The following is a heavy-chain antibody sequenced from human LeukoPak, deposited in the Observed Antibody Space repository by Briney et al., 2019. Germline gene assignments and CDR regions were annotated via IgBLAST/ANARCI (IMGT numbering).Heavy chain of an antibody. D-gene: IGHD2/OR15-2a*01. Sequence: GGSLRLSCAASGFTFSSYAMHWVRQAPGKGLEYVSAISSNGGSTYYANSVTGRFTISRDNSKNTLYLQMGSLRDEDMAVYYCARFGRISGKATLYWGQGTLVTVSS. V-gene: IGHV3-64*01. J-gene: IGHJ4*02. CDR3: ARFGRISGKATLY. CDR1: GFTFSSYA. CDR2: ISSNGGST.